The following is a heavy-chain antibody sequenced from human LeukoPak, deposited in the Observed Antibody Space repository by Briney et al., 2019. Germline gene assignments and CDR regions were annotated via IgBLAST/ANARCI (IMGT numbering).Heavy chain of an antibody. CDR2: TYNSGNT. J-gene: IGHJ3*01. Sequence: ILSLTCSVSGGSISISGFYWNWIRQLPGKGLEWIGYTYNSGNTYYNPSFGSRVTISTDTSMNQFFLKSHSVTAADTAVYYCARSSGWRDAFDFWGRGTMVTVSS. CDR1: GGSISISGFY. CDR3: ARSSGWRDAFDF. V-gene: IGHV4-31*03. D-gene: IGHD6-19*01.